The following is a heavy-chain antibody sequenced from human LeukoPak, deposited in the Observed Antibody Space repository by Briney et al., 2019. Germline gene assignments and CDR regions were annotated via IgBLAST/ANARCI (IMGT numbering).Heavy chain of an antibody. J-gene: IGHJ4*02. CDR3: ARADFWSGYYMDY. CDR2: ISSSSSSI. D-gene: IGHD3-3*01. V-gene: IGHV3-48*01. Sequence: GGSLRLSCAASGSTFSSYSMNWVRQAPGKGLEWVSYISSSSSSIYYADSVKGRFTISRDNAKNALYMQMNSLRAEDTAVYYCARADFWSGYYMDYWGQGTLVTVSS. CDR1: GSTFSSYS.